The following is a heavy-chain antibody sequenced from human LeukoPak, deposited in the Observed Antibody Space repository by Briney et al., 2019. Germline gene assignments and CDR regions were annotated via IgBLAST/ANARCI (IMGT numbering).Heavy chain of an antibody. CDR2: ISTSTAYI. V-gene: IGHV3-21*01. CDR3: ARIRSDVFDI. J-gene: IGHJ3*02. Sequence: KPGGSLRLSCAASGFTFSSYSMNWVRQAPGKGLEWVSSISTSTAYIHYADSVKGRFTISRDNAQNSLYLQMNSLRAEDTAVYYCARIRSDVFDIWGQGTMVTVSS. CDR1: GFTFSSYS.